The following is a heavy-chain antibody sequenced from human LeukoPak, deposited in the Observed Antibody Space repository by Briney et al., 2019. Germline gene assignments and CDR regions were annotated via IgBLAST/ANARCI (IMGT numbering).Heavy chain of an antibody. CDR3: ASEKQYYYGSGGFDY. Sequence: ASVKVSCKASGYTFTSYYMHWVRQAPGQGLEWMGWINPNSGGTNYAQKFQGRVTMTRDTSISTAYMELSRLRSDDTAVYYCASEKQYYYGSGGFDYWGQGTLVTVSS. CDR1: GYTFTSYY. CDR2: INPNSGGT. D-gene: IGHD3-10*01. V-gene: IGHV1-2*02. J-gene: IGHJ4*02.